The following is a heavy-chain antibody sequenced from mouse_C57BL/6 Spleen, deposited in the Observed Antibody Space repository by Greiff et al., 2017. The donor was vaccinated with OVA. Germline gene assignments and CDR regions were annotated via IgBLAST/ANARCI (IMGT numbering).Heavy chain of an antibody. CDR1: GFTFSSYA. CDR3: TSLIYYGNWGYFDV. CDR2: ISSGGDYI. V-gene: IGHV5-9-1*02. D-gene: IGHD2-1*01. Sequence: EVMLVESGEGLVKPGGSLKLSCAASGFTFSSYAMSWVRQTPEKRLEWVAYISSGGDYIYYADTVKGRFTISRDNARNTLYLQMSSLKSEDTAMYYGTSLIYYGNWGYFDVWGTGTTVTVSS. J-gene: IGHJ1*03.